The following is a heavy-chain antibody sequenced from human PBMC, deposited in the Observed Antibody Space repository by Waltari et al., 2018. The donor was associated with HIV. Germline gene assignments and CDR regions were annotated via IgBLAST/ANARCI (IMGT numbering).Heavy chain of an antibody. CDR3: ARQATIVPTSTLHYYYGLDV. CDR2: INHSGSA. D-gene: IGHD3-22*01. CDR1: GGAFSNSH. Sequence: HQWGAGLLKPSETLKLTCAVYGGAFSNSHWLRVRQVPGKGLEWLGEINHSGSATYNPSLKSRLIMLVDNFKQQFTLHVSPVTAADTAVYYCARQATIVPTSTLHYYYGLDVWGQGTTVIVSS. J-gene: IGHJ6*02. V-gene: IGHV4-34*01.